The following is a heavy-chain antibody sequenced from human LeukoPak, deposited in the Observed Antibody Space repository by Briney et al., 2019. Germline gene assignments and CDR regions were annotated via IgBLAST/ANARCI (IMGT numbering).Heavy chain of an antibody. CDR3: ARAGSFRFDY. CDR1: GFTFSSYS. CDR2: INSDGSIT. V-gene: IGHV3-74*01. J-gene: IGHJ4*02. Sequence: GGSLRLSCAASGFTFSSYSMNWVRQAPGKGLVWVSRINSDGSITNYADSVKGRFTISRDNARNTLYLQMNSLRAEDTAVYYCARAGSFRFDYWGQGSLVTVSS. D-gene: IGHD3-10*01.